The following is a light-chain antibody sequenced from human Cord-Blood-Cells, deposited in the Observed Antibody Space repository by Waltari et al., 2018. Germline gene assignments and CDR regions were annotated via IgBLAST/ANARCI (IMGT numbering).Light chain of an antibody. CDR2: GKN. Sequence: SSELTQDPAVSVALGQTVRITCQGDSPRSYYASWYQQKPGHAPVLVVYGKNNRPSGIPDRFSGSSSGNTASLTITGAQAEDEADYYCNSRDSSGIYVVFGGGTKLTVL. J-gene: IGLJ2*01. CDR3: NSRDSSGIYVV. V-gene: IGLV3-19*01. CDR1: SPRSYY.